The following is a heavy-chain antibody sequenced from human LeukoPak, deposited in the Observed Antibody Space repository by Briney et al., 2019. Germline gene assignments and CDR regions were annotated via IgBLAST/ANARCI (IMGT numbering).Heavy chain of an antibody. J-gene: IGHJ4*02. Sequence: ASVKVSCKASGYTFTSYDINWVRQATGQGLEWMGWMNPNSGNTGYAQKFQGRVTMTRNTSISTAYMELSSLRSEDTAVYYCAKGQERTRIAARPSALDFWGQGTLVAVSS. V-gene: IGHV1-8*01. D-gene: IGHD6-6*01. CDR2: MNPNSGNT. CDR1: GYTFTSYD. CDR3: AKGQERTRIAARPSALDF.